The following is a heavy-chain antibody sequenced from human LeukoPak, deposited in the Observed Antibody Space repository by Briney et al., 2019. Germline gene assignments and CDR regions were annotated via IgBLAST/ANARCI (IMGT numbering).Heavy chain of an antibody. V-gene: IGHV4-61*08. CDR3: ARGRYCSSTSCSIYLGGLLFREWWFDP. CDR2: ISYSGST. D-gene: IGHD2-2*01. Sequence: KSSETLSLTCTVSGGSISSGGYYWSWIRQHPGKGLEWIGYISYSGSTNYNASLKGRVTISVDTSKNQFSLKLSSVTAADTAVYYCARGRYCSSTSCSIYLGGLLFREWWFDPWGQGTLVTVSS. J-gene: IGHJ5*02. CDR1: GGSISSGGYY.